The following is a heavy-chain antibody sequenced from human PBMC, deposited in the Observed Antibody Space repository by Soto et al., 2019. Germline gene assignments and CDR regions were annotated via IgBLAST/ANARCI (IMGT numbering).Heavy chain of an antibody. J-gene: IGHJ3*02. V-gene: IGHV3-64D*08. D-gene: IGHD5-18*01. CDR3: VKEGYSYGPGYDAFDI. Sequence: GGSLRLSCSASGFTFSSYAMHWVRQAPGKGLEYVSAISSNGGSTYYADSVKGRFTISRDNSKNTLYLQMSSLRAEDTAVYYCVKEGYSYGPGYDAFDIWGQGTMVTVSS. CDR2: ISSNGGST. CDR1: GFTFSSYA.